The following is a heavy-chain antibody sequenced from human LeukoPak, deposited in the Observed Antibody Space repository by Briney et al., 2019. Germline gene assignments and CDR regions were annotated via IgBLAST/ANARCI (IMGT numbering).Heavy chain of an antibody. CDR3: TTDIGYCSSTSCYHYYYYYGMDV. Sequence: GGSLRLSCAASGFTFSSACLSWVRQAPGKGLEWVGRIRTKSDGETVDYAAPVKGRFTISRDDSKNTLSLQMNSLKTEDTAVYYCTTDIGYCSSTSCYHYYYYYGMDVWGQGTTVTVSS. D-gene: IGHD2-2*01. CDR2: IRTKSDGETV. CDR1: GFTFSSAC. J-gene: IGHJ6*02. V-gene: IGHV3-15*07.